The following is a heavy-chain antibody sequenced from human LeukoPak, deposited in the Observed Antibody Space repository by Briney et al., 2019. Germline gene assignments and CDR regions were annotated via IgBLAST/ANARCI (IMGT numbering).Heavy chain of an antibody. D-gene: IGHD3-16*01. V-gene: IGHV3-23*01. Sequence: GGSLRLSCGASGFTVSSYAMGWVRQAPGKGLEWVSAIGGGGTQYYADSVKGRFSTSRDISKNTLLLQMNSLRAEDTAVYYCARRRYDWGGDFANWGQGTLVTVSS. CDR3: ARRRYDWGGDFAN. CDR2: IGGGGTQ. CDR1: GFTVSSYA. J-gene: IGHJ4*02.